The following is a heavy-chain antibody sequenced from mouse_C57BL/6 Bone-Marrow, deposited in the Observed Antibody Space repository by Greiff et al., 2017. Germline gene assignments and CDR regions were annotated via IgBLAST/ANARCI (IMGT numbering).Heavy chain of an antibody. CDR2: IGPGSGST. V-gene: IGHV1-77*01. D-gene: IGHD2-5*01. Sequence: QVQLQQSGAELVKPGASVKISCKASGYTFTDYYINWVKQRPGQGLEWIGKIGPGSGSTYYNEKFKGKATLTADKSSSTAYMQLSSLTSEDSAVYFCARLGLSNYYSYYAMDYWGQGTSVTVSS. CDR1: GYTFTDYY. J-gene: IGHJ4*01. CDR3: ARLGLSNYYSYYAMDY.